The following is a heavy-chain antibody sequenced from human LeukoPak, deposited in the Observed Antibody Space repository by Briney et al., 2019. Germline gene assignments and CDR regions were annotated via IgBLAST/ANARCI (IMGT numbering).Heavy chain of an antibody. CDR1: GYTFTGYY. Sequence: ASVKLSCKASGYTFTGYYMHWVRQAPGQGLEWMGWINPNSGGTNYAQKFQGRVTMTRDTSISTAYMELSRLRSDDTAVYYCARLDTATDAFDIWGQGTMVTVSS. CDR2: INPNSGGT. D-gene: IGHD4-17*01. V-gene: IGHV1-2*02. J-gene: IGHJ3*02. CDR3: ARLDTATDAFDI.